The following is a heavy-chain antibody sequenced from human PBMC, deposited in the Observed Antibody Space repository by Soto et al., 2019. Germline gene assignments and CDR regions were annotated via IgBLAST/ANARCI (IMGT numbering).Heavy chain of an antibody. J-gene: IGHJ4*02. Sequence: SETLSLTCAVYGGSFSGYYWSWIRQPPGKGLEWIGEINHSGSTNYNPSLKSRVTISVDTSKNQFSLKLSSVTAADTAVYYCARDYSSGWYRYWGQGTLVTVSS. CDR3: ARDYSSGWYRY. V-gene: IGHV4-34*01. CDR1: GGSFSGYY. D-gene: IGHD6-19*01. CDR2: INHSGST.